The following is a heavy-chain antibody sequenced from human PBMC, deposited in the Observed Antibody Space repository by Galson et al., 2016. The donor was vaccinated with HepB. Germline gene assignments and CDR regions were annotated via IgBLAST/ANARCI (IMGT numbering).Heavy chain of an antibody. J-gene: IGHJ5*02. CDR2: IIPVFGTA. D-gene: IGHD4-17*01. CDR1: GGSFTDYA. CDR3: ERNKIDYGQCGGTCTWFDP. V-gene: IGHV1-69*13. Sequence: SVKVSCKASGGSFTDYAISWVRQAPGQGLEWMGRIIPVFGTASYAQKFQGRVTITADGSTNTVYMALSSLRSDDTAIYYCERNKIDYGQCGGTCTWFDPWGQGTLVTVSS.